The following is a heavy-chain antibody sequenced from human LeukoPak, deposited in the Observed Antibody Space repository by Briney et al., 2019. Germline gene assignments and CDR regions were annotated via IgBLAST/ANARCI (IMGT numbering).Heavy chain of an antibody. D-gene: IGHD5-18*01. CDR1: GFTFSSYA. V-gene: IGHV3-30*04. CDR2: ISYDGSNK. CDR3: ARDSEYSYGYVDY. Sequence: PGGSLRLSCAASGFTFSSYAMHWVRQAPGKGLEWVAVISYDGSNKYYADSVKGRFTISRDNSKNTLYLQMNSLRAEDTAVYYCARDSEYSYGYVDYWGQGTLVTVSS. J-gene: IGHJ4*02.